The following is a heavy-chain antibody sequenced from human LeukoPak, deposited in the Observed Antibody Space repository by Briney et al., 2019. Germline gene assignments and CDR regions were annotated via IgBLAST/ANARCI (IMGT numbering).Heavy chain of an antibody. Sequence: PGGSLRLSCAASGFTFSSYSMNWVRQAPGKGLEWVSSISSSGSYIYYADSVKGRFTISRDNAKNSLYLQMNSLRAEDTAVYYCARERDAEYYYDSSGTRSGIDYWGQGTLVTVSS. CDR3: ARERDAEYYYDSSGTRSGIDY. CDR1: GFTFSSYS. CDR2: ISSSGSYI. J-gene: IGHJ4*02. D-gene: IGHD3-22*01. V-gene: IGHV3-21*01.